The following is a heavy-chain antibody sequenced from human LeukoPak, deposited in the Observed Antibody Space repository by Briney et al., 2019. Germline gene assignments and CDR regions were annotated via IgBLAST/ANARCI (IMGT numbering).Heavy chain of an antibody. V-gene: IGHV3-64*01. CDR2: ISSNGGST. Sequence: GGSLRLSCAASGFTFSRYAMHWVRQAPGKGLEYVSAISSNGGSTYYANSVKGRFTISRDNSKNTLYLQMGSLRAEDMAVYYCARGPGKLTAMVRQELDYWGQGTLATVSS. CDR1: GFTFSRYA. CDR3: ARGPGKLTAMVRQELDY. J-gene: IGHJ4*02. D-gene: IGHD5-18*01.